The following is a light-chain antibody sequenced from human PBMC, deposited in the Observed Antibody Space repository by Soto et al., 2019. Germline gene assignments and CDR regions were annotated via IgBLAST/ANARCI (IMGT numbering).Light chain of an antibody. J-gene: IGLJ1*01. Sequence: QSALTQPASVSGSPGQSITISCTGTSSDVGGYNYVSWYQQHPAKAPKVMIYDVSNRHSGVSNRFSGSKSGNTASLPISGLKAEDEADYYCYSYTSSSTYVFGTGTKLTVL. CDR2: DVS. CDR3: YSYTSSSTYV. V-gene: IGLV2-14*03. CDR1: SSDVGGYNY.